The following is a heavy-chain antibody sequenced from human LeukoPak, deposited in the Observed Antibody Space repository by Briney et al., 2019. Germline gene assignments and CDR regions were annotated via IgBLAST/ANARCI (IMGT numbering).Heavy chain of an antibody. Sequence: SETLSLTCAVFGGPFSGYDWSWIRQTPGKGLEWIGDINESGRTNYNPSLKSRVNIQLGTSNNQFSLQLRSMTAADTAVYYCARGLYWGSAGSGICYMDVWGTGTTVIVSS. V-gene: IGHV4-34*01. CDR3: ARGLYWGSAGSGICYMDV. J-gene: IGHJ6*03. CDR1: GGPFSGYD. D-gene: IGHD1-26*01. CDR2: INESGRT.